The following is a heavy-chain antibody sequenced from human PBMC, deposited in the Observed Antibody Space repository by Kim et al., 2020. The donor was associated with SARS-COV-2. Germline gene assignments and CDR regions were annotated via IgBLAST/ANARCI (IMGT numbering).Heavy chain of an antibody. V-gene: IGHV3-30*04. D-gene: IGHD3-10*01. J-gene: IGHJ6*02. CDR3: ARGLMGTYYFGMDV. Sequence: GGSLRLSCAASGFTFSINAIHWVRQAPGKGLEWVAVISYDGSNKYYADSVKGRFTISRDNSKNTLYLQMNSLRAEDTALYYCARGLMGTYYFGMDVCGQGTTVTVSS. CDR1: GFTFSINA. CDR2: ISYDGSNK.